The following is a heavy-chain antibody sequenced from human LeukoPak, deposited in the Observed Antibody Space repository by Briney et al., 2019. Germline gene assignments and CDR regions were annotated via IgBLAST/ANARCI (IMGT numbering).Heavy chain of an antibody. J-gene: IGHJ5*02. CDR3: ARGQQLVTRCWFDP. V-gene: IGHV4-34*01. CDR1: GGSLSDYY. CDR2: INHSGST. Sequence: KPSETLSLTCAVYGGSLSDYYWSWIRQPPGKGLEWIGEINHSGSTNYNPSLKSRVTISVDTSKNQFSLKLSSVTAADTAVYYCARGQQLVTRCWFDPWGQGTLVTVSS. D-gene: IGHD6-13*01.